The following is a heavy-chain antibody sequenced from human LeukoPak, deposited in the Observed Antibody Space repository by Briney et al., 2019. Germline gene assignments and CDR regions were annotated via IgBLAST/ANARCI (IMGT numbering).Heavy chain of an antibody. CDR2: ISSSGSYI. CDR1: GFTFSSYS. CDR3: ARVLRLYGGNLH. V-gene: IGHV3-21*01. J-gene: IGHJ4*02. D-gene: IGHD4-23*01. Sequence: NPGGSLRLSCAASGFTFSSYSINWVRQAPGKGLEWVSSISSSGSYIYYADSVKGRFTISRDNAKNSLYLQMNGLRAEDTAVYYCARVLRLYGGNLHWGQGTLVTVSS.